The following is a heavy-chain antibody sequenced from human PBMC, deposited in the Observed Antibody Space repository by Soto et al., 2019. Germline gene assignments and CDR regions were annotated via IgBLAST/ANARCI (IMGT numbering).Heavy chain of an antibody. CDR2: VYYSGTT. D-gene: IGHD1-26*01. Sequence: SETLSLTCTVSGGSIDSGDFYWSWIRQPPGKGLEWIGYVYYSGTTNYNPFLKSRVTLSLDKSKNQFSLKMNSVTAADTAVYYFARYVIAPTNHFAPWDQGTAVPVLS. J-gene: IGHJ5*02. V-gene: IGHV4-61*08. CDR3: ARYVIAPTNHFAP. CDR1: GGSIDSGDFY.